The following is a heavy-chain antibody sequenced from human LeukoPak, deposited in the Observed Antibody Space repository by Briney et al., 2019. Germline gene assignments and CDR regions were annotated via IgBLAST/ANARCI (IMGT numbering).Heavy chain of an antibody. CDR1: GFTFSSYS. Sequence: GGSLRLSCAASGFTFSSYSMNWVRQAPGKGLGWVSSISSSSSYIYYADSVKDRFTISRDNAKNSLYLQMNSLRAEDTAVYYCARSDTDYYDSSGYPGGADAFDIWGQGTMVTVSS. V-gene: IGHV3-21*01. J-gene: IGHJ3*02. CDR2: ISSSSSYI. CDR3: ARSDTDYYDSSGYPGGADAFDI. D-gene: IGHD3-22*01.